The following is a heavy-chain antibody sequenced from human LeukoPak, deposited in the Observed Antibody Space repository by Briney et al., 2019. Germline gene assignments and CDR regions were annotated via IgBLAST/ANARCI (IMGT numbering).Heavy chain of an antibody. D-gene: IGHD5-12*01. J-gene: IGHJ4*02. V-gene: IGHV3-23*01. CDR2: IICSGGST. Sequence: GGSLRLSCAASGFTFSSYAMSWVLQAPGKGLQVVSDIICSGGSTYYADSVKGRFTISRDNSKNTMYLQMNSLRAEDPAVYYCAKPRGYSGYDWPYYFHYWGPGTLVTLSS. CDR1: GFTFSSYA. CDR3: AKPRGYSGYDWPYYFHY.